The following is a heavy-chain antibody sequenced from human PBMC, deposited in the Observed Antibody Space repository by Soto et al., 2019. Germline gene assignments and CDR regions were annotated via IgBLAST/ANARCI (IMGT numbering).Heavy chain of an antibody. CDR2: IVVGSGNT. J-gene: IGHJ4*02. CDR1: GFTFTSSA. Sequence: GASVKVSCKASGFTFTSSAVQWVRQARGQRLEWIGWIVVGSGNTNYAQKFQERVTITRDMSTSTAYMELSSLRSEDTAVYYCAASAHGGNSGIDYWGQGTLVTVSS. CDR3: AASAHGGNSGIDY. D-gene: IGHD2-21*02. V-gene: IGHV1-58*01.